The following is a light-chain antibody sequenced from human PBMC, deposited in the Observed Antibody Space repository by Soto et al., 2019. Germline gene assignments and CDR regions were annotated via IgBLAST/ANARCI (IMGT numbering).Light chain of an antibody. J-gene: IGKJ4*01. Sequence: ELVLTQPPGTRFLFPGERATFSCRAGRGVVSTYLACYQRKPGRPPSLLINGPSSGATGIPDRFSGSGSGTDFTLTSSRLEPEDFAVYYCQQYDSSPRTFGGGTKVEIK. V-gene: IGKV3-20*01. CDR2: GPS. CDR1: RGVVSTY. CDR3: QQYDSSPRT.